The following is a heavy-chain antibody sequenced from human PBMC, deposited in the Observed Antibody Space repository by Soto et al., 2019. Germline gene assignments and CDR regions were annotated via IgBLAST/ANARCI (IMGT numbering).Heavy chain of an antibody. D-gene: IGHD6-13*01. V-gene: IGHV4-34*01. CDR1: GGSFMGYY. CDR2: INHSGST. CDR3: ASGSRLAAAIYFGH. Sequence: SETLSLTCAVDGGSFMGYYWSWIRQPPGKGLEWIGEINHSGSTNYNPSLKSRVTISVDTSKNQFSLKLSSVTAADTAVYYCASGSRLAAAIYFGHWGAATLLTIT. J-gene: IGHJ4*02.